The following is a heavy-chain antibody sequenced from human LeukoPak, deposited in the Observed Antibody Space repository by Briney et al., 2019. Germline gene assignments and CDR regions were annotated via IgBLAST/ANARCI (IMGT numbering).Heavy chain of an antibody. CDR3: ARTLHLGSSWY. J-gene: IGHJ4*02. D-gene: IGHD6-13*01. Sequence: SETLSLTCTVSGGSISSSSYYWGWIRQPPGKGLEWIGSIYYSGSTYYNPSLKSRVTISVDTSKNQFSLKLSSVTAADTAVYYCARTLHLGSSWYWGQGTLVTVSS. CDR1: GGSISSSSYY. V-gene: IGHV4-39*07. CDR2: IYYSGST.